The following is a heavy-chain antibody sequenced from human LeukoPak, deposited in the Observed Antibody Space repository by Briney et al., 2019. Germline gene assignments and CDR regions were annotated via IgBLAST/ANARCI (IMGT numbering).Heavy chain of an antibody. Sequence: ASVKVSCKASRYIFTSYYIHWVRQAPGQGLEWMGWINPNNGGTKYGEKSQGRVTMTSDTSISTAYMELSRLRYDDTAMYYCARDRGSSWFADYWGQGTLVTVSS. CDR1: RYIFTSYY. CDR2: INPNNGGT. J-gene: IGHJ4*02. V-gene: IGHV1-2*02. CDR3: ARDRGSSWFADY. D-gene: IGHD6-13*01.